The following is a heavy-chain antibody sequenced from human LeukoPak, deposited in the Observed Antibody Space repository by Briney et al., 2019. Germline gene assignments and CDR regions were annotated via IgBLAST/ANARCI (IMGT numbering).Heavy chain of an antibody. V-gene: IGHV3-21*01. D-gene: IGHD5-18*01. CDR1: GFTFSSYS. J-gene: IGHJ4*02. Sequence: AGGSLILSCSASGFTFSSYSMNWVRQAPGKGLDWVSSISSSSSYIYYADSVKGRFTISRDNAKNSLYLQMNRLRAEATAVYYCARDIDAGYSYGSFDYWGQGTLVTVSS. CDR3: ARDIDAGYSYGSFDY. CDR2: ISSSSSYI.